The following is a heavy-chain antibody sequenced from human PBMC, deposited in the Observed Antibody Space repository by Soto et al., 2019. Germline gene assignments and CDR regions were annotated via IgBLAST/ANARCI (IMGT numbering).Heavy chain of an antibody. Sequence: GGSLRLSCAASGFTFSSYAMHWVRQAPGKGLEWVAVISYDGSNKYYADSVKGRFTISRDNSKNTLYLQMNSLRAEDTAVYYCARDRNLGIVVVPAAMEGFFDYWGQGTLVTVSS. CDR1: GFTFSSYA. J-gene: IGHJ4*02. CDR3: ARDRNLGIVVVPAAMEGFFDY. D-gene: IGHD2-2*01. V-gene: IGHV3-30-3*01. CDR2: ISYDGSNK.